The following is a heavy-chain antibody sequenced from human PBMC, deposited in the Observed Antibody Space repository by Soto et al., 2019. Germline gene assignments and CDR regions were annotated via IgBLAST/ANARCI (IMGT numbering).Heavy chain of an antibody. CDR2: INHSGST. Sequence: PSETLSLTCAVYGGSFSGYYWSWIRQPPGKGLEWIGEINHSGSTNYNPSLKSRVTISVDTSKNQFSLKLSSVTAADTAVYYCARGGHRNWFDPWGQGTLVTVSS. CDR3: ARGGHRNWFDP. V-gene: IGHV4-34*01. J-gene: IGHJ5*02. CDR1: GGSFSGYY.